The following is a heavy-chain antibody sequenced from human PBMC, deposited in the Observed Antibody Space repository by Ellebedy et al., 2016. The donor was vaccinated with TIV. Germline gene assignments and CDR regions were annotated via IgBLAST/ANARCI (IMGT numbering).Heavy chain of an antibody. Sequence: MPSETLSLTCTVSGGSISSYYWSWIRQPPGKGLEWIGYIYYSGSTNYNPSLKSRVTISVDTSKNQFSLKLSSVTAADTAGYYCARHGDGSYNFDYWGQGTLVTVSS. CDR2: IYYSGST. CDR1: GGSISSYY. D-gene: IGHD1-26*01. J-gene: IGHJ4*02. CDR3: ARHGDGSYNFDY. V-gene: IGHV4-59*08.